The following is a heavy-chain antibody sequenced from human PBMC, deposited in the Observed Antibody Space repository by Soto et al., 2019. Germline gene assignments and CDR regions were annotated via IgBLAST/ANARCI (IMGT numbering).Heavy chain of an antibody. D-gene: IGHD2-2*02. V-gene: IGHV4-30-2*01. CDR1: GGSISSGGYS. J-gene: IGHJ5*02. CDR2: MYHSGSP. Sequence: SETLSLTCAVSGGSISSGGYSWSWIRQPPGKGLEWIGYMYHSGSPSYNPSLQSRVTVSSDTLRDQFSLKLNSVTAADTAVYYCARGGIPTQNWFDPWGPGTLVTVSS. CDR3: ARGGIPTQNWFDP.